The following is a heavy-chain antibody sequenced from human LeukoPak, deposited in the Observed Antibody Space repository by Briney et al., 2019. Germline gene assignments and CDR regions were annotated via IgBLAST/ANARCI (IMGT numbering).Heavy chain of an antibody. J-gene: IGHJ4*02. D-gene: IGHD3-10*01. V-gene: IGHV3-21*01. CDR3: ASVDYYGSGNYYNDVDY. Sequence: GGSLRLSCAASGFTFSSYSMNWVRQAPGKGLEWVSSISSSSSYIYYADSVEGRFTISRDNAKNSLYLQMNSLRAEDTALYYCASVDYYGSGNYYNDVDYWGQGTLVTVSS. CDR1: GFTFSSYS. CDR2: ISSSSSYI.